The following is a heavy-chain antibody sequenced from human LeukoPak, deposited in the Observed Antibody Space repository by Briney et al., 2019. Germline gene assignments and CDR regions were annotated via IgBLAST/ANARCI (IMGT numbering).Heavy chain of an antibody. V-gene: IGHV3-30*18. CDR2: ISYDSVYK. D-gene: IGHD1-26*01. Sequence: GGSLRLSCSASGFTSSSYGMHWVRQAPGKGLEWVAVISYDSVYKYYADSVRGRFSISRDNSKNTLYLEMNSLRAEDTALYYCAKDHLVVGASSFDYWGQGTLVTVSS. J-gene: IGHJ4*02. CDR3: AKDHLVVGASSFDY. CDR1: GFTSSSYG.